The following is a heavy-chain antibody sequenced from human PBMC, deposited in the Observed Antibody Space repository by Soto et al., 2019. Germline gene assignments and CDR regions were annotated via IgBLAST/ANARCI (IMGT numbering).Heavy chain of an antibody. D-gene: IGHD2-2*01. J-gene: IGHJ6*02. CDR2: IYPSDSDI. CDR1: GYSFTSHW. V-gene: IGHV5-51*01. Sequence: PGESLKSSGNTSGYSFTSHWIAWVRQMPGKGLEWMGIIYPSDSDIRYRPSFQGQVTISVDKSISTAYLQWSSLKASDTATYYCARQDYSNYRGGMDVWGQGTTVTVSS. CDR3: ARQDYSNYRGGMDV.